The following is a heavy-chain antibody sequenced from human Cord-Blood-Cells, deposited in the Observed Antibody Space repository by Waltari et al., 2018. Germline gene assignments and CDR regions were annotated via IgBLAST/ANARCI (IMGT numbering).Heavy chain of an antibody. V-gene: IGHV4-34*01. CDR3: ARRDYDILTGYDY. CDR2: INHSGST. J-gene: IGHJ4*02. CDR1: GGSFRGYY. Sequence: QVQLQQWGAGLLKPSEPLSLTCAVYGGSFRGYYWSWNRQPPGKGLEWIGEINHSGSTNYNPSLKSRVTISVDTSKNQFSLKLSSVTAADTAVYYCARRDYDILTGYDYWGQGTLVTVSS. D-gene: IGHD3-9*01.